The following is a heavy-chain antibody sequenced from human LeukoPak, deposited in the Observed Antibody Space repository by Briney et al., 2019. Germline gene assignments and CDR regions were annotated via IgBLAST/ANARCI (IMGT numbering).Heavy chain of an antibody. Sequence: PGGSLRLSCAASGFTFSNYAMSWVRQAPGKGLEWVSGISGSGISTYYADSVKGRFTISRDNSKNTLYLQMNSLRAEDTAVYYCARQYYYDTSGYDAFDIWGQGTMVTVSS. D-gene: IGHD3-22*01. J-gene: IGHJ3*02. CDR1: GFTFSNYA. CDR3: ARQYYYDTSGYDAFDI. V-gene: IGHV3-23*01. CDR2: ISGSGIST.